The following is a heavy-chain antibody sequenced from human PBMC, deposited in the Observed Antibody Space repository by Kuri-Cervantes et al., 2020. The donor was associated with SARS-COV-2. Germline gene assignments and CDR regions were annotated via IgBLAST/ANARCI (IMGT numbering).Heavy chain of an antibody. CDR3: ARGRIRPFDY. J-gene: IGHJ4*02. V-gene: IGHV4-34*01. Sequence: SQTLSLTCAVYGGSFSGYYWSWIRQPPGKGLEWIGEINHSGSTNYNPSLESRVTISVDTSKNQFSLKLSSVTAADTAVYYCARGRIRPFDYWGQGTLVTVSS. CDR1: GGSFSGYY. CDR2: INHSGST.